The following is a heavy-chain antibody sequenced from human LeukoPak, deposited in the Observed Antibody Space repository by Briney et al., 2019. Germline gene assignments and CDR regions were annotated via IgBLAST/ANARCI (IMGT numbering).Heavy chain of an antibody. CDR1: GGSISSSGYS. Sequence: PPETLSLTCTVSGGSISSSGYSWGYIRQPPGKGLEWIGTIYYSGNTYYNPSLRSRVTISVDTSKNQFSLKLSSVTAADTAVYYCARNELTGTAKGYFDFWGQGNLVTVSS. CDR2: IYYSGNT. CDR3: ARNELTGTAKGYFDF. D-gene: IGHD1-14*01. V-gene: IGHV4-39*01. J-gene: IGHJ4*02.